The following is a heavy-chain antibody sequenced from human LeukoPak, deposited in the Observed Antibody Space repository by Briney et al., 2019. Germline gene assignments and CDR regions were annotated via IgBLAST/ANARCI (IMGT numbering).Heavy chain of an antibody. J-gene: IGHJ4*02. CDR1: GFSFGDYA. CDR3: TLYYYGSGKGKGTYYFDY. Sequence: PGGSLRLSCKGSGFSFGDYAMTWVRQAPGKGLEWVGFIRSKGYGGTTEYAASVKGRFTISRDDSKSIAYLQMNSLKTEDTAVYYCTLYYYGSGKGKGTYYFDYWGQGTLVTVSS. V-gene: IGHV3-49*04. CDR2: IRSKGYGGTT. D-gene: IGHD3-10*01.